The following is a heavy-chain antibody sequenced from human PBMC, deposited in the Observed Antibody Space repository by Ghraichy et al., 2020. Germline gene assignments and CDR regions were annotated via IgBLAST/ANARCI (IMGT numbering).Heavy chain of an antibody. V-gene: IGHV4-39*01. CDR3: ARPKPNWPHSMAAFDI. J-gene: IGHJ3*02. CDR2: IYYSGST. Sequence: ESLNISCTVSGGSISSSSYYWGWIRQPPGKGLEWIGSIYYSGSTYYNPSLKSRVTISVDTSKNQFSLKLSSVTAADTAVYYCARPKPNWPHSMAAFDIWGQGTMVTVSS. D-gene: IGHD7-27*01. CDR1: GGSISSSSYY.